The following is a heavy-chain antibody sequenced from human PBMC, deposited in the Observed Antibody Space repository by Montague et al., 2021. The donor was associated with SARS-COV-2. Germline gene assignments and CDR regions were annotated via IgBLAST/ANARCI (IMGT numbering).Heavy chain of an antibody. CDR1: GFTFSSYS. J-gene: IGHJ4*02. D-gene: IGHD2-2*01. V-gene: IGHV3-21*01. Sequence: SHRLSLSVSGFTFSSYSMNWVRQAPGKGLEWVSSISGRSSYIYYADSVKGRFTISRDNARNSLHLQMNSLRAEDTAVYYCARDSGIFVASYYFDYWGQGTLVTVSS. CDR3: ARDSGIFVASYYFDY. CDR2: ISGRSSYI.